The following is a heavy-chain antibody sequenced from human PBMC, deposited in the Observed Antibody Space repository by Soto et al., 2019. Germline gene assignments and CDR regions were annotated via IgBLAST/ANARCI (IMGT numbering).Heavy chain of an antibody. CDR1: GGSIRSSSYYY. V-gene: IGHV4-39*07. J-gene: IGHJ4*02. CDR2: INYSGST. D-gene: IGHD6-19*01. Sequence: PSETLSLTCTVSGGSIRSSSYYYWAWIRQPPGKGLKWIGSINYSGSTYYNPSLKSQVTISVDTSKNQFSLKLSSVTAADTAVYYCARVSSSGWYSRTYFDYWGQGTLVTVSS. CDR3: ARVSSSGWYSRTYFDY.